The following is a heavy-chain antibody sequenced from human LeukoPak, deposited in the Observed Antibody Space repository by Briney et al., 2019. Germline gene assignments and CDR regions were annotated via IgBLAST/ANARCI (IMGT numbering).Heavy chain of an antibody. CDR1: GFTFSSYS. CDR3: ARDGLPVSYYYYMDV. V-gene: IGHV3-21*01. CDR2: ISSSSSYI. Sequence: GGSLRLSCAASGFTFSSYSMNWVSQAPGKGLEWVSSISSSSSYIYYADSVKGRFTVSRDNAKNSLYLQMNSLRAEDTAVYYCARDGLPVSYYYYMDVWGKGTTVTVSS. J-gene: IGHJ6*03.